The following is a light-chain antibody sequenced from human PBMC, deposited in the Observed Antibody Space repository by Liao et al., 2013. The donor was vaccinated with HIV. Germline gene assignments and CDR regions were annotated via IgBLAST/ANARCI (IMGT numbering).Light chain of an antibody. Sequence: GSVAPGKTARITCGGNNIGDKSVHWYQKRPGQAPVLVIYYDSDRPSGIPERFSGSNSGNTATLTISRVEAGDEADYYCQAWDSSTSYVFGTGTKVTVL. J-gene: IGLJ1*01. CDR3: QAWDSSTSYV. CDR1: NIGDKS. CDR2: YDS. V-gene: IGLV3-21*01.